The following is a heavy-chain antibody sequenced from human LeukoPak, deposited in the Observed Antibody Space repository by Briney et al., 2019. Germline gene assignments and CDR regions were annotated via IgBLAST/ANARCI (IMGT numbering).Heavy chain of an antibody. D-gene: IGHD2-15*01. CDR2: ISSSSSTI. CDR3: AREGCSGGSCYQIFDY. J-gene: IGHJ4*02. Sequence: GGSLRLSCAASGFTFSSYSMNWVRQAPGKGLEWVSYISSSSSTIYYADSVKGRFTISRDNAKNSLYLQMSSLRDEDTAVYYCAREGCSGGSCYQIFDYWGQGTLVTVSS. V-gene: IGHV3-48*02. CDR1: GFTFSSYS.